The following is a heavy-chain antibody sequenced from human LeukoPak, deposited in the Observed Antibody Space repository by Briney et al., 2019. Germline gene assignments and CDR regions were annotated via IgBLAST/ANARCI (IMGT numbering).Heavy chain of an antibody. CDR1: GGTFSSYA. J-gene: IGHJ6*04. V-gene: IGHV1-69*06. CDR2: IIPIFGTA. Sequence: GASVKVSCKASGGTFSSYAISWVRQAPGQGLEWMGGIIPIFGTANYAQKFQGRVTITADKSTSTAYMELSSLRSEDTAVYYCARALIAVVPAAMSPYYYGMDVWGKGTTVTISS. CDR3: ARALIAVVPAAMSPYYYGMDV. D-gene: IGHD2-2*01.